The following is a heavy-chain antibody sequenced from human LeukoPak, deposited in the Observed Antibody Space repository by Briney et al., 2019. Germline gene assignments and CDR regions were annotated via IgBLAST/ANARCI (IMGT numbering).Heavy chain of an antibody. CDR1: GFTLSSYG. CDR2: IRYDGSNK. J-gene: IGHJ6*02. Sequence: GGSLRLSCAASGFTLSSYGMHWVRQAPGKGLEWVAFIRYDGSNKYYADSVKGRFTISRDNSKNTLYLQMNSLRAEDTAVYYCAKDFFGELGNYYCYYGMDVWGQGTTVTVSS. V-gene: IGHV3-30*02. D-gene: IGHD3-10*01. CDR3: AKDFFGELGNYYCYYGMDV.